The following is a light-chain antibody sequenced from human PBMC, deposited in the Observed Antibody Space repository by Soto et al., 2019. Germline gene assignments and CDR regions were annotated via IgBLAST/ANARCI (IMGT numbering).Light chain of an antibody. CDR1: QSVSSY. J-gene: IGKJ4*01. V-gene: IGKV3-11*01. CDR2: DAS. Sequence: EIVLTQSTSTLSLSPGERATLSCRASQSVSSYLAWYQQQPGQAPRLLIYDASNRATGIPARFSGSGSGTDFTLTFSSLEPEGFAVGYCQQRSNWPLTFGGGTNVE. CDR3: QQRSNWPLT.